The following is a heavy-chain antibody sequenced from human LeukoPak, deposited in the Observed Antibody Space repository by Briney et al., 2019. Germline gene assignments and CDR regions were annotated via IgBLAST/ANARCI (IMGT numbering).Heavy chain of an antibody. V-gene: IGHV4-34*01. D-gene: IGHD2-15*01. J-gene: IGHJ2*01. CDR3: ARAPTHGWFRNWYFDL. Sequence: SETLSLTCAVYGGSFSGYYWSWIRQPPGKGLEWIGEINHSGSTNYNPSLKSRVTISVGTSKNQFSLKLSSVTAADTAVYYCARAPTHGWFRNWYFDLWGRGTLVTVSS. CDR1: GGSFSGYY. CDR2: INHSGST.